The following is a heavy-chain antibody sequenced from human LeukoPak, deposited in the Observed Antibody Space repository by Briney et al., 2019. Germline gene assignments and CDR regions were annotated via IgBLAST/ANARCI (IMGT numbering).Heavy chain of an antibody. J-gene: IGHJ6*03. CDR3: ARISSGWFLYYYYMDV. V-gene: IGHV4-34*01. D-gene: IGHD6-19*01. CDR1: GGSFSGYY. Sequence: KASETLSLTCAVYGGSFSGYYWSWIRQPPGKGLEWIGEINHSGSTNYNPSLKSRVTISVDTSKNQFSLKLSSVTAADTAVYYCARISSGWFLYYYYMDVWGKGTTVTVSS. CDR2: INHSGST.